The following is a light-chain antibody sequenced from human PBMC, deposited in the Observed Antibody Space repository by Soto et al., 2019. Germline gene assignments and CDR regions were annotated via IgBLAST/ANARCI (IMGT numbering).Light chain of an antibody. CDR3: SSYTSSSTRV. CDR1: SSVIGAYDY. Sequence: QSALAQPASVSGSPGQSIAISCTGTSSVIGAYDYVSWYQQFPDTPPKLIIYEVSHRPSGVSDRFSGSKSVNTATLTISRLQAEDEADYYCSSYTSSSTRVFGTGTKVTVL. J-gene: IGLJ1*01. V-gene: IGLV2-14*03. CDR2: EVS.